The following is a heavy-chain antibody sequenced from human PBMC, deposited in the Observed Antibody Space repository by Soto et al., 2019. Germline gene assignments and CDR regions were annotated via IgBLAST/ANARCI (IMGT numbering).Heavy chain of an antibody. Sequence: QVQLVQSGAEVKKPGASVKVSCKASGYTFTSYYMHWVRQAPGQGLEWMGIINPSGGSTSYAQKFQGRATMTRDTYTSTVYMELSSLRSEDTAVYYCARDVLLWFGELRPSNHFAYWGQGTLVTVSS. J-gene: IGHJ4*02. V-gene: IGHV1-46*03. D-gene: IGHD3-10*01. CDR1: GYTFTSYY. CDR2: INPSGGST. CDR3: ARDVLLWFGELRPSNHFAY.